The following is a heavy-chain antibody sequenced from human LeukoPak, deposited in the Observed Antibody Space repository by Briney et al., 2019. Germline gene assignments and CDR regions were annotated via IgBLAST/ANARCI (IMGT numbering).Heavy chain of an antibody. J-gene: IGHJ4*02. CDR1: GFTFSTYA. Sequence: PGGSLRLSCAASGFTFSTYAMNWVRQALVNGLEWVSTISGGGESTYNADSVKGRFIISGDNSKNTLYLQMNGLRAEDTAVYYCAKGEGGSCSSSSCSTYFDYWGQGTLVTVSS. CDR3: AKGEGGSCSSSSCSTYFDY. CDR2: ISGGGEST. V-gene: IGHV3-23*01. D-gene: IGHD2-15*01.